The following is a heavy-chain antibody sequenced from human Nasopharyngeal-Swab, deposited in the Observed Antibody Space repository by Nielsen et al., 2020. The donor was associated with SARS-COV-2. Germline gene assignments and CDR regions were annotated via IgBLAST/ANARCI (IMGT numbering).Heavy chain of an antibody. V-gene: IGHV1-3*01. CDR2: INAGNGDT. D-gene: IGHD4-11*01. CDR3: ARDPRPDYPYYMDV. J-gene: IGHJ6*03. Sequence: ARQAPGRRLEWLGWINAGNGDTKYSQRFQGRITITRDTSPSIAYMDLTSLRAEDTAVYYCARDPRPDYPYYMDVWGKGTTVTVSS.